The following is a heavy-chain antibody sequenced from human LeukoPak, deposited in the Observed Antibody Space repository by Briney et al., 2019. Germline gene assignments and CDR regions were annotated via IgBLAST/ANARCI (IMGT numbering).Heavy chain of an antibody. V-gene: IGHV1-69*13. J-gene: IGHJ6*02. D-gene: IGHD2-15*01. CDR3: ARDILTRYGMDV. CDR2: IIPIFGTA. Sequence: SVKVSLKASGGTFSSYAISWVRQAPGQGLEWMGGIIPIFGTANYAQKFQGRVTITADESTSTAYMELSSLRSEDTAVYYCARDILTRYGMDVWGQGTTVTVSS. CDR1: GGTFSSYA.